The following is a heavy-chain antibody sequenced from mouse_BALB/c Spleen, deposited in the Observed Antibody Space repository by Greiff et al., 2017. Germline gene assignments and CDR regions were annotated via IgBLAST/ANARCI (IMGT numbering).Heavy chain of an antibody. CDR3: AKQRGYDYDGFDY. J-gene: IGHJ2*01. CDR2: IWGGGST. Sequence: VKLQESGPGLVAPSQSLSITCTVSGFSLTDYGVSWIRQPPGKGLEWLGVIWGGGSTYYNSALKSRLSISKDNSKSQVFLKMNSLQTDDTAMYYCAKQRGYDYDGFDYWGQGTTLTVSS. V-gene: IGHV2-6-5*01. CDR1: GFSLTDYG. D-gene: IGHD2-4*01.